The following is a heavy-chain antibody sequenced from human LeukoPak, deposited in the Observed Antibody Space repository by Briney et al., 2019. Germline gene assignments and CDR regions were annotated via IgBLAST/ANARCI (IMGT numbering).Heavy chain of an antibody. CDR2: ISSSGSTI. J-gene: IGHJ6*02. D-gene: IGHD3-9*01. Sequence: GGSLRLSCAASGFTLSSYEMNWVRQAPGKGLEWVSYISSSGSTIYYADSVKGRFTISRDNAKNSLYLQMNSLRAEDTAVYYCARAGRYRYGMDVWGQGTTVTVSS. V-gene: IGHV3-48*03. CDR1: GFTLSSYE. CDR3: ARAGRYRYGMDV.